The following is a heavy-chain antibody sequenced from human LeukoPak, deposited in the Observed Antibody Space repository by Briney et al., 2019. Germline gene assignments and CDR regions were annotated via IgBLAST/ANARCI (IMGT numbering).Heavy chain of an antibody. Sequence: GASVKVSCKASGYTFTSYAMHWVRQAPGQGLEWMGLINPGGGNTNYAQNFQGRVTMTRDMSTSTVYMELSSLRSEDTAVYYCARDLGTSCYFDYWGQGTLVTVSS. CDR1: GYTFTSYA. CDR2: INPGGGNT. V-gene: IGHV1-46*01. CDR3: ARDLGTSCYFDY. J-gene: IGHJ4*02. D-gene: IGHD2-2*01.